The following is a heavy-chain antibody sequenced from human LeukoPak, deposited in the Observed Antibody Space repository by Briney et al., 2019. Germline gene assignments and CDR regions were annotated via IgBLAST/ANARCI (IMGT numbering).Heavy chain of an antibody. CDR1: GGTFSSYA. D-gene: IGHD3-10*01. Sequence: SVKVSCKASGGTFSSYAISWVRQAPGQGLEWMGRIIPILGIANYAQKFQGRVTITADKSTSTAYMELSSLRSEDTAVYYCARGLGSRFHNWFDPWGQGTLVTVSS. V-gene: IGHV1-69*04. CDR3: ARGLGSRFHNWFDP. J-gene: IGHJ5*02. CDR2: IIPILGIA.